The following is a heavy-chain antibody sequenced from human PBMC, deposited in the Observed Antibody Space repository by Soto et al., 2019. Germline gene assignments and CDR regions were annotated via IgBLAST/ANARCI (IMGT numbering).Heavy chain of an antibody. CDR3: TTALEPTYYDYIWGSYETKSFDY. D-gene: IGHD3-16*01. Sequence: GGSLRLSCAASGFTFSNAWMSWVRQAPGKGLEWVGRIKSKTDGGTKDYAGPVKGRFTISRNDSKNRLYPQMNSLTTEDTAVYYCTTALEPTYYDYIWGSYETKSFDYWGQGTLVTVSS. CDR2: IKSKTDGGTK. V-gene: IGHV3-15*01. J-gene: IGHJ4*02. CDR1: GFTFSNAW.